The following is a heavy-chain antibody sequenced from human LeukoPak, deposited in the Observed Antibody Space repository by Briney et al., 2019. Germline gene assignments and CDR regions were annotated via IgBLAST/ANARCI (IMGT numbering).Heavy chain of an antibody. J-gene: IGHJ1*01. D-gene: IGHD2-15*01. Sequence: GGSLRLSCAASGFTFSSYAMSWVRQAPGKGLEWVSAISGSGGSTYYADSVKGRFTISRDNSKNTLYLQMNSLRAEDTAVYYCTKDGPGPYCSGGSCYSAPYFQHWGQGTLVTVSS. CDR3: TKDGPGPYCSGGSCYSAPYFQH. V-gene: IGHV3-23*01. CDR1: GFTFSSYA. CDR2: ISGSGGST.